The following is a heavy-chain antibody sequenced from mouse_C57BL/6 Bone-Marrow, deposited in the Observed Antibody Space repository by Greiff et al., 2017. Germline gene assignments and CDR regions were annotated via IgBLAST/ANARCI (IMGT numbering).Heavy chain of an antibody. Sequence: EVKVVESGGDLVKPGGSLKLSCAASGFTFSSYGMSWVRQTPDKRLEWVATISSGGSYTYYPDSVKGRFTISRDNAKNTLYLQMSSLKSEDTAMYYCARHHYYYGSRDYWGQGTTLTVSS. J-gene: IGHJ2*01. CDR1: GFTFSSYG. CDR2: ISSGGSYT. V-gene: IGHV5-6*01. D-gene: IGHD1-1*01. CDR3: ARHHYYYGSRDY.